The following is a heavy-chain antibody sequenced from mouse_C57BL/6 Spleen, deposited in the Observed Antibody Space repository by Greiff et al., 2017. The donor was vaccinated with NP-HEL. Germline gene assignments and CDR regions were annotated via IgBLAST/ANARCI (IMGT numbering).Heavy chain of an antibody. CDR2: IYPSDSET. CDR1: GYTFTSYW. V-gene: IGHV1-61*01. D-gene: IGHD1-1*02. CDR3: ARDSPYGLYYFDY. Sequence: QVQLQQPGAELVRPGSSVKLSCKASGYTFTSYWMDWVKQRPGQGLEWIGNIYPSDSETHYNQKFKDKATLTVDKSSSTAYMQLSSLTSEDSAVYYCARDSPYGLYYFDYWGQGTTLTVSS. J-gene: IGHJ2*01.